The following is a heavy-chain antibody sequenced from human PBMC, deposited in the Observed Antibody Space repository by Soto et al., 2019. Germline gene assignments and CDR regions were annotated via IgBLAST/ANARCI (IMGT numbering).Heavy chain of an antibody. CDR3: ARDRGGGWLDP. CDR1: GGSMSSFY. D-gene: IGHD2-15*01. J-gene: IGHJ5*02. V-gene: IGHV4-4*07. CDR2: IHPTGIT. Sequence: QVHLEESGPGLLKPSETLSLTCVVSGGSMSSFYWSWIRQSADKGLEWIGRIHPTGITNYNPSFKSRVTMSIDTSTKQFPLIVTAVPAVETARYYCARDRGGGWLDPWGQGDLVTVSS.